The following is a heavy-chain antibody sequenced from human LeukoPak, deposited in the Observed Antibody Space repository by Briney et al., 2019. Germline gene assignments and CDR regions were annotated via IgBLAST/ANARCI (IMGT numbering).Heavy chain of an antibody. CDR2: ISRSGGTT. CDR1: GFTFSSYG. CDR3: ARRDSLRVHYFDY. Sequence: GGSLRFSCAASGFTFSSYGMNWVRQAPGKGLEWVSVISRSGGTTYYADSVKGRFTISRDNSKNTLYLQMNSLRAEDTAVYYCARRDSLRVHYFDYWGQGTLVTVSS. D-gene: IGHD4-17*01. J-gene: IGHJ4*02. V-gene: IGHV3-23*01.